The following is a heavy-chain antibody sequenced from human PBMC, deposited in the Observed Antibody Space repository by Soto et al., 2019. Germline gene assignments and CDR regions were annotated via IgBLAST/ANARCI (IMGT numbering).Heavy chain of an antibody. D-gene: IGHD4-17*01. V-gene: IGHV3-23*01. CDR2: IVASGGCT. J-gene: IGHJ4*02. CDR3: AKYGAPTGAGPDY. CDR1: GFTFSSYV. Sequence: EVQLLESGGGLVQPGGSLRLSCEASGFTFSSYVMTWVRQAPGKGLEWLSSIVASGGCTYYADSGKGRFTMSRDNSKNTLYLQMNSLGAEDTAVYYCAKYGAPTGAGPDYWGQGTLVTVSS.